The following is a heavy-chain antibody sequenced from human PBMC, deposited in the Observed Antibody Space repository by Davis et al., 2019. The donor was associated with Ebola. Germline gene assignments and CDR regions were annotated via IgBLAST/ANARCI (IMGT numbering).Heavy chain of an antibody. J-gene: IGHJ4*02. CDR1: GYSFTSYW. Sequence: GESLKISCKGSGYSFTSYWIAWVRQMPGKGLEWMGIIYPGDSDTRYSPSFQGQVTISADKSISTAYLQWSSLKASDTAMYYCARALGYCSGGSCYGFDYWGQGTLVTVSS. V-gene: IGHV5-51*01. D-gene: IGHD2-15*01. CDR3: ARALGYCSGGSCYGFDY. CDR2: IYPGDSDT.